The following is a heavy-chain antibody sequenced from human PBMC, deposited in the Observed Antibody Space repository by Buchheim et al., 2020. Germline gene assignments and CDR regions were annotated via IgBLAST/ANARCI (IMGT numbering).Heavy chain of an antibody. CDR1: GGTFSSYA. D-gene: IGHD6-19*01. CDR2: IIPIFGTA. Sequence: QVQLVQSGAEVKKPGSAVKVSCKASGGTFSSYAMSWVRQAPGQGLEWMGGIIPIFGTANYAQKFQGRVTITADESTSTAYIELGSLRSEDTAVYYCARGEGTGIAVAGLVSFDYGGQGTL. CDR3: ARGEGTGIAVAGLVSFDY. J-gene: IGHJ4*02. V-gene: IGHV1-69*01.